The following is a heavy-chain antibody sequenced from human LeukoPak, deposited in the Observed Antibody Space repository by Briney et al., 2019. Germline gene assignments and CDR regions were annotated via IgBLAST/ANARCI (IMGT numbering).Heavy chain of an antibody. J-gene: IGHJ3*02. CDR3: ARVRYDFWSGQGAFDI. CDR1: GYTFTGYY. Sequence: GASVKVSCKASGYTFTGYYMHWVRQAPGQGLEWMGWINPDSGGTNFAQKFQGRVTMTRDTSISTAYMELSRLRSDDTAVYYCARVRYDFWSGQGAFDIWGQGIMVTVSS. D-gene: IGHD3-3*01. CDR2: INPDSGGT. V-gene: IGHV1-2*02.